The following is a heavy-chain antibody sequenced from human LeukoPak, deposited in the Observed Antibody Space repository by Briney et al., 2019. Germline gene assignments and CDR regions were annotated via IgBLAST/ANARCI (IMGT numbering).Heavy chain of an antibody. J-gene: IGHJ3*02. Sequence: PGGSLRLSCAASGFTFSDYYMSWIRQAPGKGLEWVSYISSSGSTIYYADSVKGRFTISRDNAKNSLYLQMNSLRAEDTAVYYCARDFQTCSGGSCLRGGAFDIWGQGTMVTVSS. CDR1: GFTFSDYY. CDR3: ARDFQTCSGGSCLRGGAFDI. D-gene: IGHD2-15*01. V-gene: IGHV3-11*04. CDR2: ISSSGSTI.